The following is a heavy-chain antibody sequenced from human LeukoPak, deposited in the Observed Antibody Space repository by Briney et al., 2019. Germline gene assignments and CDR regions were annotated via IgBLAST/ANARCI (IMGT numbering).Heavy chain of an antibody. J-gene: IGHJ6*02. V-gene: IGHV4-4*07. CDR1: GGSINNYY. D-gene: IGHD6-13*01. CDR2: IYTRGST. Sequence: PSETLSLTCTVSGGSINNYYWSWIRQPAGKGLEWIGRIYTRGSTNYNPSLKSRVTMSVDTSKNQFSLKLSSVTAADTAVYYCARAPRIAAAGTPYYYYYGMDVWGQGTTVTVSS. CDR3: ARAPRIAAAGTPYYYYYGMDV.